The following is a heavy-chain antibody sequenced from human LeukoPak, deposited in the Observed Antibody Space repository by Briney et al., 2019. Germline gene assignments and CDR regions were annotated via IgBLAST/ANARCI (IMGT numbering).Heavy chain of an antibody. J-gene: IGHJ4*02. CDR1: GDIFTDYA. Sequence: ASVKVSCKASGDIFTDYAIQWVRQAPGQGLDWMGWINAGNGKTEYSQKFQGRVTITRDTSASTAYMELSGLRSEDTAVYYCARARWTSTVTTYYLDYWGQGTLVTVSS. CDR3: ARARWTSTVTTYYLDY. D-gene: IGHD4-17*01. V-gene: IGHV1-3*01. CDR2: INAGNGKT.